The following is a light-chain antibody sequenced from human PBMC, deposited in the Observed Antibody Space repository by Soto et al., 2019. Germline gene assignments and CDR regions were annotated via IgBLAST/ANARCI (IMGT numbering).Light chain of an antibody. CDR1: SSDVGSYNL. J-gene: IGLJ1*01. Sequence: QSALTQPASVSGSPGQSITISCTGTSSDVGSYNLVSWYQQHPGKAPKLIIYEGTKRPSGVSNRFSGSKSGNTASLTISGLQAEDEADYYCCSYAGSSTFPYVFGTGTKLTVL. CDR2: EGT. CDR3: CSYAGSSTFPYV. V-gene: IGLV2-23*03.